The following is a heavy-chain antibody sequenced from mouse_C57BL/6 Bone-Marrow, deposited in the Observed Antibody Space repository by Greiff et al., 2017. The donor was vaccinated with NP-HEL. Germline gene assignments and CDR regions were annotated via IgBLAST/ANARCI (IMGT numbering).Heavy chain of an antibody. CDR2: ISYSGST. CDR1: GYSITSDY. J-gene: IGHJ1*03. Sequence: EVQLQESGPGLAKPSQTLSLTCSVTGYSITSDYWNWIRKFPGNKLEYMGYISYSGSTSYNPSLKSRISITRDTSKNQYYLQLNSVTTEDTATYYCARDILAGAYYGSSYGYFDVWGTGTTVTVSS. CDR3: ARDILAGAYYGSSYGYFDV. V-gene: IGHV3-8*01. D-gene: IGHD1-1*01.